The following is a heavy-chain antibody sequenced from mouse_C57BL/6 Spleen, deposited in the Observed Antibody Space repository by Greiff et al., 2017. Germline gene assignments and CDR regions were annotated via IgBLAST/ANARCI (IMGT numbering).Heavy chain of an antibody. V-gene: IGHV1-81*01. CDR3: AKPDY. Sequence: VKLQESGAGLARPGASLKLSCAASGYTFRSYGISWVHQRTGQGLEWIGEICPRSGNTYYNEKFKGKSTLTVDKSSSTAYMEIRSLKSEDSAVYFCAKPDYWGQGTTLTVSS. J-gene: IGHJ2*01. CDR2: ICPRSGNT. CDR1: GYTFRSYG.